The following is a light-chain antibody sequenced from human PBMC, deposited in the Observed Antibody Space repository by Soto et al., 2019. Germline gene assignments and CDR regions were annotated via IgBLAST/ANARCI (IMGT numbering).Light chain of an antibody. CDR3: QSYDSSLSGSIV. CDR1: RSNIGAGYD. CDR2: RDT. J-gene: IGLJ1*01. Sequence: QSVLTQPPSVSGAPGQSVTVSCTWIRSNIGAGYDVHWYQQVPATAPKLLIYRDTTRPSGVPDRFSGSKSGTSASLAITGLLAEDEADYYCQSYDSSLSGSIVFGAGTKVTVL. V-gene: IGLV1-40*01.